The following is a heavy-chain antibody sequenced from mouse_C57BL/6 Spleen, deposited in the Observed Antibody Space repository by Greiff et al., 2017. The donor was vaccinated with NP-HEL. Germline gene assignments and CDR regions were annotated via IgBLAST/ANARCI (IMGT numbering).Heavy chain of an antibody. J-gene: IGHJ1*03. CDR3: ARFYGSSPYWDFDV. CDR2: IDPSDSET. Sequence: QVQLQQPGAELVRPGSSVKLSCKASGYTFTSYWMHWVKQRPIQGLEWIGNIDPSDSETHYNQKFKDKATLTVDKSSSTAYMPLSSLTSEDSAFYYCARFYGSSPYWDFDVRGTGTTVTVSS. CDR1: GYTFTSYW. V-gene: IGHV1-52*01. D-gene: IGHD1-1*01.